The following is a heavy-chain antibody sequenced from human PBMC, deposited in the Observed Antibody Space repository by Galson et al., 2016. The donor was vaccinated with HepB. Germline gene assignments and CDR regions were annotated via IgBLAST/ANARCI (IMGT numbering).Heavy chain of an antibody. Sequence: SLRLSCAASGFSVSRNYMTWVRQAPGKGLEWVSSIYSDGRTYYADSVKGRFTISRANSKNTLFLQMNGLRADDTAVYYCARDIYEGAMDVWGKGTTVTVSS. CDR3: ARDIYEGAMDV. CDR2: IYSDGRT. CDR1: GFSVSRNY. V-gene: IGHV3-53*01. D-gene: IGHD5/OR15-5a*01. J-gene: IGHJ6*03.